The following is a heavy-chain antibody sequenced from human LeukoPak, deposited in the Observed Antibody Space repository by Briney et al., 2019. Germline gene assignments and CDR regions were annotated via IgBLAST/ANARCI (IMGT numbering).Heavy chain of an antibody. CDR2: INPNSGGT. CDR3: ARDIFPYCGGDCYVDY. D-gene: IGHD2-21*02. Sequence: ASVKVSCKASGYTFTGYYMRWVRQAPGQGLEWMGWINPNSGGTNYAQKFQGRVTMTRDTSISTAYMELSRLRSDDTAVYYCARDIFPYCGGDCYVDYWGQGTLVTVSS. J-gene: IGHJ4*02. CDR1: GYTFTGYY. V-gene: IGHV1-2*02.